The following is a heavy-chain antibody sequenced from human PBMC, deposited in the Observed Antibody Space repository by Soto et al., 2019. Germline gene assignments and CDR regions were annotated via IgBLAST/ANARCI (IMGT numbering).Heavy chain of an antibody. V-gene: IGHV3-30-3*01. Sequence: PGGSLRLSCASSGFTFRSYAMHWVRHAPGKGLEWVAVISYDGSNKYYADSVKGRLTISRDNSKYTLYLQMNSLRAEDTAVYYCASCHVKYYDSSAPGYWGQGTLVTVSS. CDR2: ISYDGSNK. CDR3: ASCHVKYYDSSAPGY. D-gene: IGHD3-22*01. J-gene: IGHJ4*02. CDR1: GFTFRSYA.